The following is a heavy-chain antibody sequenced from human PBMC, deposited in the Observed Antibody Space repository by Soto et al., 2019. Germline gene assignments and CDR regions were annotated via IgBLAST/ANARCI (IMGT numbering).Heavy chain of an antibody. V-gene: IGHV4-31*03. J-gene: IGHJ4*02. CDR3: ASLYGSGSYYFDY. CDR2: IYYSGST. CDR1: GGSISSGNFY. D-gene: IGHD3-10*01. Sequence: QVQLQESDPGLVKPSQTLSLTCTVSGGSISSGNFYWSWIRQHPGKGLEWNGYIYYSGSTYYNPSLKSRVTISVDTSKNQFSLKLSSVTAADTAVYYCASLYGSGSYYFDYWGQGTLVTVSS.